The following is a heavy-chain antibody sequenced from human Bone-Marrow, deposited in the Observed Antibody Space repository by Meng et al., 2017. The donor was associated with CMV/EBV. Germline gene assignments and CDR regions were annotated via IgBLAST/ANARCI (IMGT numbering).Heavy chain of an antibody. CDR3: ARLNDILTGYCDY. CDR1: GGSFSGYY. CDR2: INHSGST. D-gene: IGHD3-9*01. Sequence: SETLSLTCAVYGGSFSGYYWSWIRQPPGKGLEWIGEINHSGSTNYNPSLKSRVTISVDTSKNQFPLKLSSVTAADTAVYYCARLNDILTGYCDYWGQGTLVTVSS. J-gene: IGHJ4*02. V-gene: IGHV4-34*01.